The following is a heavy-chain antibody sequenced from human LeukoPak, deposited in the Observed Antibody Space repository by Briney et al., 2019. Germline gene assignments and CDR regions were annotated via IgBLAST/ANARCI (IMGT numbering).Heavy chain of an antibody. CDR2: INAGNGNT. D-gene: IGHD5-18*01. J-gene: IGHJ4*02. CDR3: ARGIRGYSYGYDY. V-gene: IGHV1-3*01. Sequence: ASVKVSCKASGYTFTSYAMHWVRQAPGQRLEWMGWINAGNGNTKYPQKFQGRVTITRDTSASTAYMELSSLRSEDTAVYYCARGIRGYSYGYDYWGQGTLVTVSS. CDR1: GYTFTSYA.